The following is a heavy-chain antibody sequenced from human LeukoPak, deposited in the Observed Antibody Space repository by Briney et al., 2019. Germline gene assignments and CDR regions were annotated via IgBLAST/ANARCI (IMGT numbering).Heavy chain of an antibody. V-gene: IGHV4-4*07. CDR2: IYTSGST. Sequence: SETLSLTCTVSGGSISSYYWSWIRQPAGKGLEWIGRIYTSGSTNYNPSLKSRVTISVDKSQNQFSLKVKSVTAADTSVYYCARKEYGDRSRAFHIWGQGTVVTVPS. D-gene: IGHD4-17*01. J-gene: IGHJ3*02. CDR1: GGSISSYY. CDR3: ARKEYGDRSRAFHI.